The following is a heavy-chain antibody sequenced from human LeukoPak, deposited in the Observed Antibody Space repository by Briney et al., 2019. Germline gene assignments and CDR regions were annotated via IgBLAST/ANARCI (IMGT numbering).Heavy chain of an antibody. CDR3: ARDSTSYYESRVYGFAI. Sequence: GGSLRLSCAASGFTFSSYRMIWVRQTPGKGLEWVSCISSSSSTINYADSMRGRFTISRDNAKNSLYLQMNSLRAEDTAVYYCARDSTSYYESRVYGFAIWGHATMPTVSS. V-gene: IGHV3-48*04. J-gene: IGHJ3*02. CDR1: GFTFSSYR. CDR2: ISSSSSTI. D-gene: IGHD3-22*01.